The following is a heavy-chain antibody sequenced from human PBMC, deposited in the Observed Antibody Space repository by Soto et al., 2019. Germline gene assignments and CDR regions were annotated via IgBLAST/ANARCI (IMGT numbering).Heavy chain of an antibody. CDR3: ARDSSTYYYYYYGMDV. CDR2: ISSSSSYI. J-gene: IGHJ6*02. V-gene: IGHV3-21*01. D-gene: IGHD6-13*01. Sequence: EVQLVESGGGLVKPGGSLRLSCAASGFTFSSYSMNWVRQAPGKGLEWVSSISSSSSYIYYADSVKGRFTISRDNAKNSLYLQMNSLRAEDTAVYYCARDSSTYYYYYYGMDVWGQGTTVTFSS. CDR1: GFTFSSYS.